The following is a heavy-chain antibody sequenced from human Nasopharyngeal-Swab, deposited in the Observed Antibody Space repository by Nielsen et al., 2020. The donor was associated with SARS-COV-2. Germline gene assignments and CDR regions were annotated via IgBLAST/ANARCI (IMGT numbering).Heavy chain of an antibody. Sequence: ESLKISCTVSGYSISSGYYWGWIRQPPGKGLEWIGSIYHSGSTYYNPSLKSRVTISVDTSKNQFSLKLSSVTAADTAVYYCARATAVRGVTDAFDIWGQGTMVTVSS. CDR3: ARATAVRGVTDAFDI. CDR1: GYSISSGYY. CDR2: IYHSGST. J-gene: IGHJ3*02. V-gene: IGHV4-38-2*02. D-gene: IGHD3-10*02.